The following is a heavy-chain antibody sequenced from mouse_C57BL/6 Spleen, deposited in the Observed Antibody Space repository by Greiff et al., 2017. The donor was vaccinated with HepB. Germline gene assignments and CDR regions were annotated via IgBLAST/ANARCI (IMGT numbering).Heavy chain of an antibody. V-gene: IGHV14-4*01. J-gene: IGHJ2*01. CDR1: GFNIKDDY. D-gene: IGHD3-2*02. CDR3: TRAQATY. CDR2: IDPENGDT. Sequence: EVQLQQSGAELVRPGASVKLSCTASGFNIKDDYMHWVKQTPEQGLEWIGWIDPENGDTEYASKFQGKATITADTSSNTAYLQLSSLTSEDTAVYYCTRAQATYWGKGTTLTVAS.